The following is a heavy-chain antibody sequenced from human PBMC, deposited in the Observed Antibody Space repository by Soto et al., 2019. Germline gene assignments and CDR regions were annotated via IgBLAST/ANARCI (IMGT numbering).Heavy chain of an antibody. CDR2: ISSDGSVT. J-gene: IGHJ4*02. Sequence: EVQLVESGGGLVQPGGSLRLSCAASGFTFSTYWMHWVRQAPGKGPVWVSRISSDGSVTDYAGSVKGRFTISRDHAKDPLYMRINSLRAEDTAVYYCASAMASVGATTNGDYWGQGTLVTPSS. V-gene: IGHV3-74*01. D-gene: IGHD1-26*01. CDR3: ASAMASVGATTNGDY. CDR1: GFTFSTYW.